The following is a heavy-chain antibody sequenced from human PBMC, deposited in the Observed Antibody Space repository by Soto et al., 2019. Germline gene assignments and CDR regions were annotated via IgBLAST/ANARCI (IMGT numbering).Heavy chain of an antibody. V-gene: IGHV3-23*01. CDR3: AKRFSGDYYYDSSGYYTSPYYFDY. CDR1: GFTFSSYA. D-gene: IGHD3-22*01. CDR2: ISGSGGST. J-gene: IGHJ4*02. Sequence: GGSLRLSCAASGFTFSSYAMSWVRQAPGKGLEWVSAISGSGGSTYYADSVKGRFTISRDNSKNTLYLQMNSLRAEDTAVYYCAKRFSGDYYYDSSGYYTSPYYFDYWGQGTLVTVSS.